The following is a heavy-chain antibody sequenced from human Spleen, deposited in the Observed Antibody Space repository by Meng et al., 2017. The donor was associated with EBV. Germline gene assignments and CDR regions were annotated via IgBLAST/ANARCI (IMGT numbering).Heavy chain of an antibody. CDR1: GDSISGSTYY. CDR2: INFGGRI. CDR3: AREDNSSFDP. J-gene: IGHJ5*02. V-gene: IGHV4-39*07. D-gene: IGHD6-13*01. Sequence: LQLQESGPGLVKPSETLSLTCSVSGDSISGSTYYWDWIRQPPGKGLEWIASINFGGRIYYNPSLKSRVTISVDTSKNQFSLKLRSVTAADTAAYYCAREDNSSFDPWGQGTLVTVSS.